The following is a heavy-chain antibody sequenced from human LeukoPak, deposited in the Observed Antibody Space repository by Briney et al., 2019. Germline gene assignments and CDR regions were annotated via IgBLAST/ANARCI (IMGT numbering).Heavy chain of an antibody. CDR3: AKGSYYDSSGSFYFDY. D-gene: IGHD3-22*01. Sequence: PGGSLRLSCAASGFTFSSSAMSWVRQAPGKGLEWVSGISGSGDNTYYAGSVKGRFTISRDNSKNTLYVQVNSLGTEDTAAYYCAKGSYYDSSGSFYFDYWGQGTLVTVSS. CDR2: ISGSGDNT. V-gene: IGHV3-23*01. J-gene: IGHJ4*02. CDR1: GFTFSSSA.